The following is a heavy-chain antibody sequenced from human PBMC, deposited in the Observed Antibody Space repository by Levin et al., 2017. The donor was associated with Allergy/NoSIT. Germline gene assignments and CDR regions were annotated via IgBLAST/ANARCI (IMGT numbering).Heavy chain of an antibody. J-gene: IGHJ6*03. CDR3: AAHGGPYYNYYYMDV. CDR1: GFTFSSYA. V-gene: IGHV3-23*01. CDR2: ISGSAGST. Sequence: SCAASGFTFSSYAMNWVRQAPGKGLEWVSAISGSAGSTYHADSVKGRFTISRDNSKNTLYLQMNSLRAEDTAVYYCAAHGGPYYNYYYMDVWGKGTTVTVSS. D-gene: IGHD4-23*01.